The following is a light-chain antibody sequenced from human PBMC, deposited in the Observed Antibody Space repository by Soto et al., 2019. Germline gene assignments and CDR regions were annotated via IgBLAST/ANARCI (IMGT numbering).Light chain of an antibody. CDR3: SSYTSSSTPDV. CDR2: EVS. V-gene: IGLV2-14*01. CDR1: SSDVGGYNY. Sequence: QSALTQPASVSGSPGQSITISCTGTSSDVGGYNYVSWYQQHPGKAPKLMIYEVSNRPSGVSNRFSGSKSGNTASLTISWLQAEDEADYYCSSYTSSSTPDVFGTGTKLTVL. J-gene: IGLJ1*01.